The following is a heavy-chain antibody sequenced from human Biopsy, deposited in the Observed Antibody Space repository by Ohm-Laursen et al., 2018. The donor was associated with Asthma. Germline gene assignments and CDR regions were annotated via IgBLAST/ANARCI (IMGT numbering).Heavy chain of an antibody. J-gene: IGHJ4*02. V-gene: IGHV4-31*03. Sequence: TLSLTCPVSGDSITSGGCCWNWIRQHPGKGLEWIGYIHHSGTSYFNPSLKSRVSFSRDTSKNQFSLRLSSVTAADTAMYYCARITRRSGSYFVDYWGQGTLVTVSS. D-gene: IGHD3-22*01. CDR3: ARITRRSGSYFVDY. CDR2: IHHSGTS. CDR1: GDSITSGGCC.